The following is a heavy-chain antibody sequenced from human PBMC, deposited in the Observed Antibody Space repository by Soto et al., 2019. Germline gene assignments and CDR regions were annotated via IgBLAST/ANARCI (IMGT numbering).Heavy chain of an antibody. Sequence: QVQLQESGPGLVKPSETLSLNCTVSGGPISSYYWSWIRQSPGKGLEWIGYIYYSGSTNYNPSLKRRVTMSVNTSKNRCSLELSSVTAADTAVYYCARGSSGWPPRLDYWGQGTLVTVSS. J-gene: IGHJ4*02. D-gene: IGHD6-19*01. CDR3: ARGSSGWPPRLDY. V-gene: IGHV4-59*01. CDR1: GGPISSYY. CDR2: IYYSGST.